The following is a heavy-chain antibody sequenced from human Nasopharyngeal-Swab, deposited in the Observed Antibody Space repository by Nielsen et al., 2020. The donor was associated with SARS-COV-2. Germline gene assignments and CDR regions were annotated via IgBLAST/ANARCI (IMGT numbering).Heavy chain of an antibody. CDR2: ISSSGSTI. V-gene: IGHV3-11*04. J-gene: IGHJ6*03. CDR1: GFTFSDYY. Sequence: GESLKISCVASGFTFSDYYMSWIRQAPGKGLDWVSYISSSGSTIYYADSVKGRFTISRDNAKNSLYLQMNSLRAEDTAVYYCARGVWNSGYELIHYYYYYMDVWGKGTTVTVSS. D-gene: IGHD5-12*01. CDR3: ARGVWNSGYELIHYYYYYMDV.